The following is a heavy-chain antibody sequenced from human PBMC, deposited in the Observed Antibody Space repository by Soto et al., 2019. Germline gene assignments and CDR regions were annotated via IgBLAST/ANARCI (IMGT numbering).Heavy chain of an antibody. CDR1: GGSVRGSH. V-gene: IGHV4-4*07. D-gene: IGHD3-16*02. CDR2: IYASGTT. Sequence: QVQLQESGPGLVKPSETLSLTCIVSGGSVRGSHWSWIRQSTAKGLEWIGRIYASGTTNYNPSLKSRVTMSVDTSRNQCSLNVKSVTAADAALYYCVKNYRSDGPGWFDPWGQGIQVTVSS. J-gene: IGHJ5*02. CDR3: VKNYRSDGPGWFDP.